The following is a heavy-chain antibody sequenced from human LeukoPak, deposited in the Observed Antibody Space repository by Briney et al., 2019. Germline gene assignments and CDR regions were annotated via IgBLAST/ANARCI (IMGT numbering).Heavy chain of an antibody. V-gene: IGHV1-18*01. CDR3: ARASCGGGTCYDSRGWFDP. CDR1: GYTFTSYG. Sequence: ASVKVSCKASGYTFTSYGISWVRQAPGQGLEWMGWISAYNGNTNYAQKLQGRVTMTTDTSTSTAYMELRSLRSDDTAVYYCARASCGGGTCYDSRGWFDPWGQGTLVTVSS. J-gene: IGHJ5*02. D-gene: IGHD2-15*01. CDR2: ISAYNGNT.